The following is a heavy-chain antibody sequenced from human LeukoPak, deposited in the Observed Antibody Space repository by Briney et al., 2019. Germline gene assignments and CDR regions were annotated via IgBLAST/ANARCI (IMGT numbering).Heavy chain of an antibody. CDR3: ATADTYYYDSSGPVAFDI. Sequence: ASVKVSCKVSGYTLTELSMHWVRQAPGKGLEWMGGFDPEDGETIYAQKFQGRVTMTEDTSTDTAYMELSSLRSEDTAVYYCATADTYYYDSSGPVAFDIWGQGTMVTVSS. D-gene: IGHD3-22*01. V-gene: IGHV1-24*01. CDR2: FDPEDGET. CDR1: GYTLTELS. J-gene: IGHJ3*02.